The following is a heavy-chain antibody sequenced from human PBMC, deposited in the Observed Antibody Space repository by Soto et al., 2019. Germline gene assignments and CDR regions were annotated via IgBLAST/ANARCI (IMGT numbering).Heavy chain of an antibody. CDR2: IIPIFGTA. Sequence: VASVKVSCKASGATFSSYAISWVRQAPGQGLEWMGGIIPIFGTANYAQKFQGRVTITADESTSTAYMELSSLRSEDTAVYYCARDAVLRYFDWLPSYGMDVWGQGTTVTVSS. CDR3: ARDAVLRYFDWLPSYGMDV. J-gene: IGHJ6*02. V-gene: IGHV1-69*13. CDR1: GATFSSYA. D-gene: IGHD3-9*01.